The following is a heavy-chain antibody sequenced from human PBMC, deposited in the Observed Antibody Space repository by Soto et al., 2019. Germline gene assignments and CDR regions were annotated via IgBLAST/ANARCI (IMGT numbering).Heavy chain of an antibody. Sequence: SETTSLTCSVSDDSVYSDKYYWGWIQQPPGKGLEWIGSIYYRGNAYYNPSLQTRVTISLDKSKSQFSLKLNSVTAADSAVYYCATSRAFYGSGSYDYFDYWGQGTLVTVSS. CDR3: ATSRAFYGSGSYDYFDY. J-gene: IGHJ4*02. D-gene: IGHD3-10*01. V-gene: IGHV4-39*05. CDR2: IYYRGNA. CDR1: DDSVYSDKYY.